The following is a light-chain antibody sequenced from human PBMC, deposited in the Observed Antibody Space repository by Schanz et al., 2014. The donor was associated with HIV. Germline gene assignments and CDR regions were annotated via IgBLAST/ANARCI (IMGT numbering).Light chain of an antibody. Sequence: QSVLTQPPSVSGAPGQRVTISCTGSSSNLGAGYEVHWYQQHPGTAPKLLIYGNSNRPSRVPDRFSGSKSGNTASMTISGLQAEDEADYYCSSSAGNNKLLFGGGTKLTVL. V-gene: IGLV1-40*01. J-gene: IGLJ2*01. CDR1: SSNLGAGYE. CDR2: GNS. CDR3: SSSAGNNKLL.